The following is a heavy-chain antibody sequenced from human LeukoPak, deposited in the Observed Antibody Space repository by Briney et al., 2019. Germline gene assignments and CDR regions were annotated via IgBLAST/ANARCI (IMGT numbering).Heavy chain of an antibody. Sequence: SQTLSLTCAISGDSVSSNSAAWNWIRQSPSRGLEWLGRTYYRSKWYNDYAVSVKSRITINPDTFKSQFSLQLNSVTPADTAVYYCARSYYDTSGYIVRAFDIWGQGTMVTVSS. CDR1: GDSVSSNSAA. CDR2: TYYRSKWYN. CDR3: ARSYYDTSGYIVRAFDI. V-gene: IGHV6-1*01. D-gene: IGHD3-22*01. J-gene: IGHJ3*02.